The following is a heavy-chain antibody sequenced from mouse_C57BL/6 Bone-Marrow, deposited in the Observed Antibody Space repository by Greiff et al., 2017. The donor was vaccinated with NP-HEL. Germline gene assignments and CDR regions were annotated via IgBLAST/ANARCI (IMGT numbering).Heavy chain of an antibody. D-gene: IGHD2-10*02. J-gene: IGHJ3*01. V-gene: IGHV1-54*01. CDR2: INPGSGGT. CDR1: GYAFTNYL. Sequence: VQLQQSGAELVRPGTSVKVSCKASGYAFTNYLIEWVKQRPGQGLEWIGVINPGSGGTNYNEKFKGKATLTADKSSSTAYMQLSSLTSEDSAVYFCARGVWGAYWGQGTLVTVSA. CDR3: ARGVWGAY.